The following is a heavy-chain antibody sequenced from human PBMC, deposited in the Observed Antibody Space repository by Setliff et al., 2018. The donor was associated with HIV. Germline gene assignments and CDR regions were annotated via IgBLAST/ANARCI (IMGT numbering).Heavy chain of an antibody. D-gene: IGHD1-26*01. CDR1: GYEFYGWW. V-gene: IGHV5-51*01. Sequence: GESLKISCKTSGYEFYGWWIGWVRQKPGKGLEWMGIIYPDDSNTRYSPSFRGQVTISADMSISTAYLQWSSLQASDTAMYYCVRYSGSSYKSNWFDPWGQGTRVT. CDR3: VRYSGSSYKSNWFDP. J-gene: IGHJ5*02. CDR2: IYPDDSNT.